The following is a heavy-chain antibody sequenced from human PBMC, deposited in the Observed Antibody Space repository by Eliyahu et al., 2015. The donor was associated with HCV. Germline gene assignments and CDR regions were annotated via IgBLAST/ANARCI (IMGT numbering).Heavy chain of an antibody. CDR3: ARVQTQHYIDV. Sequence: QVQLHQWGAGLLKPSETLSLTCALDGGSFSGSYWSWLRQSPGKGLEWIGEINHSGSPSRNPSLKSRVTLSVDTSKRQFSLRLTSVTAADTAVYYCARVQTQHYIDVWGKGTTVTVSS. CDR1: GGSFSGSY. V-gene: IGHV4-34*01. J-gene: IGHJ6*03. CDR2: INHSGSP.